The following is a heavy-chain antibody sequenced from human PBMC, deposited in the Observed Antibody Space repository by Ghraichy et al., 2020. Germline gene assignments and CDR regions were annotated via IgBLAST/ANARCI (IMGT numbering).Heavy chain of an antibody. V-gene: IGHV3-15*01. Sequence: GGSLRLSCVASGLIFSDAWMSWVRQTPEKGLEWVGRIKSKGGGETRDYAAPVNGRFSISRDDSKNTVFLQMNSLTTEDTGVYYCAWTQFFYYSVDVWGQGTTVTVSS. CDR1: GLIFSDAW. J-gene: IGHJ6*02. D-gene: IGHD3/OR15-3a*01. CDR3: AWTQFFYYSVDV. CDR2: IKSKGGGETR.